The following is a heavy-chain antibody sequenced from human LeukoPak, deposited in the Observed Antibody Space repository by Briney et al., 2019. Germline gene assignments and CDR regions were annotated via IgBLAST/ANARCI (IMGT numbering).Heavy chain of an antibody. Sequence: SETLSLTCSVSGDSISMHYWSWIRQPPGKGLEWIGYIDHTGSTNYNPSLNSRVTISRDTSKNHFSLELSSVTAADTAVYFCARGRVSSSSWSSTYYYYFYMDVWGKGTTVTVSS. CDR1: GDSISMHY. V-gene: IGHV4-59*11. CDR3: ARGRVSSSSWSSTYYYYFYMDV. D-gene: IGHD6-13*01. CDR2: IDHTGST. J-gene: IGHJ6*03.